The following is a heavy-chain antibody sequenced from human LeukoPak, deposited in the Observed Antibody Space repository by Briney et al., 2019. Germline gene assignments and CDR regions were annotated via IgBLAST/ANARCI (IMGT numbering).Heavy chain of an antibody. Sequence: GASVKVSCKVSGYTLTELSMHWVRQAPGKGLEWMGGFDPEEGETIYAQKFQGRVTMTEDTSTDIAYMELSSLRSEDTAVYYCATVDPRITIFGVVIPFDYWGQGTLVTVSS. CDR3: ATVDPRITIFGVVIPFDY. V-gene: IGHV1-24*01. CDR1: GYTLTELS. D-gene: IGHD3-3*01. J-gene: IGHJ4*02. CDR2: FDPEEGET.